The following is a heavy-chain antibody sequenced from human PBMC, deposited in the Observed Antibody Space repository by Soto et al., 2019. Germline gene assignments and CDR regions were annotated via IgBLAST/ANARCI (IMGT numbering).Heavy chain of an antibody. J-gene: IGHJ6*02. D-gene: IGHD4-4*01. CDR1: GFTFSSYA. V-gene: IGHV3-23*01. Sequence: GGSLRLSCAASGFTFSSYAMSWVRQAPGKGLEWVSAISGSGGSTYYADSVKGRFTISRDNSKNTLYLQMNSLRAEDTAVYYCAKEGANDYSNYGHYYYGMDVWGQGTTVTVSS. CDR3: AKEGANDYSNYGHYYYGMDV. CDR2: ISGSGGST.